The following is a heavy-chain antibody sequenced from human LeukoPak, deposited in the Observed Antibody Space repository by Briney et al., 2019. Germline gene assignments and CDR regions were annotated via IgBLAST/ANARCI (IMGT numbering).Heavy chain of an antibody. V-gene: IGHV1-24*01. Sequence: ASVKVSCKVSGYTLTELSMHWVRQAPGKGLEWMGGFDPEDGGTIYAQKFQGRVTMTEDTSTDTAYMELSSLRSEDTAVYYCATSTPSWELRPFDYWGQGTLVTVSS. D-gene: IGHD1-26*01. J-gene: IGHJ4*02. CDR2: FDPEDGGT. CDR1: GYTLTELS. CDR3: ATSTPSWELRPFDY.